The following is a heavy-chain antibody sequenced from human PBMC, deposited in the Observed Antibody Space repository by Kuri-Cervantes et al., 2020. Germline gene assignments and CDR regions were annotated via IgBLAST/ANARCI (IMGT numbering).Heavy chain of an antibody. Sequence: GSLRLSCAVSGYSISSGYYWGWIRQPPGKGLEWIGSIYHSGSTYYNPSLKSRVTISVDTSKNQFSLKLSSVTAADTAVYYCARGKYSSSWYGYYYMDVWGKGTTVTVSS. D-gene: IGHD6-13*01. V-gene: IGHV4-38-2*01. CDR3: ARGKYSSSWYGYYYMDV. J-gene: IGHJ6*03. CDR2: IYHSGST. CDR1: GYSISSGYY.